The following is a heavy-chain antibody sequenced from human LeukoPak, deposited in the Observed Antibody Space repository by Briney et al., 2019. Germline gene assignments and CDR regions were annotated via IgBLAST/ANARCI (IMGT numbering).Heavy chain of an antibody. D-gene: IGHD6-13*01. V-gene: IGHV3-11*04. CDR3: TGHHQAYSRTY. Sequence: GGSLRLSCAASGFTFSDYYMSWIRQAPGKGLEWVSYISSSGNTIFYADSVKGRFTISRDNAKDTLYLQMNSLRAEDTAVYYCTGHHQAYSRTYWGQGTLVTVSS. J-gene: IGHJ4*02. CDR1: GFTFSDYY. CDR2: ISSSGNTI.